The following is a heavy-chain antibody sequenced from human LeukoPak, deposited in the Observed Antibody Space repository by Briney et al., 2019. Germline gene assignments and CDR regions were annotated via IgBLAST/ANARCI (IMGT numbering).Heavy chain of an antibody. CDR2: INRDGSTT. J-gene: IGHJ4*02. CDR3: AGILGYCSGGSCPIKDY. Sequence: PGGSLRLSCAASGFTFSSYWMHWVRQAPGKGLVWVSHINRDGSTTNYADSVKGRFTISRDNAKNTLYLQMNSLRAEDTAVYYCAGILGYCSGGSCPIKDYWGQGTLVTVSS. D-gene: IGHD2-15*01. CDR1: GFTFSSYW. V-gene: IGHV3-74*01.